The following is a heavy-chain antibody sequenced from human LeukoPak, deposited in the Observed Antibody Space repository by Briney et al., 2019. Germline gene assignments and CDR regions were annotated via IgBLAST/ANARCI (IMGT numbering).Heavy chain of an antibody. CDR3: ASRRDSSSPHYFDY. J-gene: IGHJ4*02. CDR2: IIPIFGTA. V-gene: IGHV1-69*05. Sequence: SVKVSCKASGGTFSSYAIGWVRQAPGQGLEWMGGIIPIFGTANYAQKFQGRVTITTDESTSTAYMELSSLRSEDTAVYYCASRRDSSSPHYFDYWGQGTLVTVSS. CDR1: GGTFSSYA. D-gene: IGHD6-6*01.